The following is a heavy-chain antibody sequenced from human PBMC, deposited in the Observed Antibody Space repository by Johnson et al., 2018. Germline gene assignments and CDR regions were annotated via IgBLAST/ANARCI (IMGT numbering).Heavy chain of an antibody. V-gene: IGHV4-59*01. CDR3: ARDRNRITSHAFDI. Sequence: QVQLQESGPGLVKPAETLSHTCTVSSGSIRSYYWSWIRQPPGKGLEWIGYIYDSGSTNYNPSLKSRVDISLHTSKNKFSLKLSSVTAADTAGYYCARDRNRITSHAFDIWGQGTMVTVSS. CDR2: IYDSGST. J-gene: IGHJ3*02. D-gene: IGHD3-10*01. CDR1: SGSIRSYY.